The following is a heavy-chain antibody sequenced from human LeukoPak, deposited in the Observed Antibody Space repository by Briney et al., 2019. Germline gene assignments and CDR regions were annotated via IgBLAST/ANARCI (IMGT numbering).Heavy chain of an antibody. J-gene: IGHJ4*02. Sequence: SETLSLTCTVSGGSISSGGYYWSWIRQHPGKGLEWIGYIYYSGSTYYNPSLKSRVTISVDTSKNQFPLKLSSVTAADTAVYYCARGELGTELYFDYWGQGTLVTVSS. V-gene: IGHV4-31*03. CDR2: IYYSGST. CDR1: GGSISSGGYY. CDR3: ARGELGTELYFDY. D-gene: IGHD7-27*01.